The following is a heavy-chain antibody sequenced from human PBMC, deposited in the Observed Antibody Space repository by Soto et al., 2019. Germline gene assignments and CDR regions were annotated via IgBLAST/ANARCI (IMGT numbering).Heavy chain of an antibody. D-gene: IGHD3-10*01. J-gene: IGHJ3*01. CDR2: IIPIFGTA. CDR1: GYTFTGSY. CDR3: ARRRGVVDAFDL. Sequence: SVKVSCKASGYTFTGSYMDWVRQPPGQGLECTGGIIPIFGTANYAQKFQGRVTITADESTSAAYMELSSLRSEDTAVYDCARRRGVVDAFDLWGQRTMVTVSS. V-gene: IGHV1-69*13.